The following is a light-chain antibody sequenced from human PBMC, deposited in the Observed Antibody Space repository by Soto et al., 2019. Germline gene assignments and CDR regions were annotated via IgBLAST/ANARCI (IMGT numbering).Light chain of an antibody. V-gene: IGLV3-21*04. CDR2: YDS. CDR3: QVWDRSSDHVV. CDR1: NLGTKS. Sequence: SYELTQPPSVSVAPGKTAVVTCGGANLGTKSVHWYQQQPGQAPVLVIFYDSDRPSGIPERFSGSNSGNTATLTIGRVEAGDEADYYCQVWDRSSDHVVFGGGTQLTVL. J-gene: IGLJ2*01.